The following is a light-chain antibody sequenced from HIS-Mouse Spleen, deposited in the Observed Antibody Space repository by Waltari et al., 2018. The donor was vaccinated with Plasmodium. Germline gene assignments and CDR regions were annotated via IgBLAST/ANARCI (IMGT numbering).Light chain of an antibody. J-gene: IGLJ2*01. CDR1: SSAVGGYNY. V-gene: IGLV2-14*03. CDR2: DVS. CDR3: SSYTSSSTLVV. Sequence: QSALTQPASVSGSPGQSITISCTGTSSAVGGYNYLHLYQQHPGKAPKLMIYDVSNRPSGVSNRFSGSKSGNTASLTISGLQAEDEADYYCSSYTSSSTLVVFGGGTKLTVL.